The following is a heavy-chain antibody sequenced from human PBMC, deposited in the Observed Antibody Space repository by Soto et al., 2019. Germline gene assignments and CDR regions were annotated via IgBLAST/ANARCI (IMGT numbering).Heavy chain of an antibody. CDR3: AIANYGDDDY. J-gene: IGHJ4*02. CDR1: GYTFSTST. D-gene: IGHD4-17*01. V-gene: IGHV1-18*04. CDR2: IKAYSGNT. Sequence: LVQSGAEAKKPGTSVQVSCKASGYTFSTSTISWGRQAPGQGLEWLGWIKAYSGNTNHAPKLQGRVTMTTDTSTSTAYLELRSLTNDDTAMYYCAIANYGDDDYWGQGTLVIVSS.